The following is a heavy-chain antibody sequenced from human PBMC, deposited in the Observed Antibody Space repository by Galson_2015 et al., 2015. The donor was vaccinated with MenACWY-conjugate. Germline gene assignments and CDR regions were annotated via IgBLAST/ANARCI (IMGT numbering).Heavy chain of an antibody. D-gene: IGHD2-2*01. CDR3: ARDQYCSSPSCFDVTSGIDP. Sequence: QSGAEVKKPGESLKISCKASGYTFTHYAIHWVRQAPGQGLEWMGWIDTDTGNPTYAQGFAGRFVLSLDTSVDTAYLQISRLTVEDTAVYYCARDQYCSSPSCFDVTSGIDPWGQG. CDR1: GYTFTHYA. V-gene: IGHV7-4-1*02. CDR2: IDTDTGNP. J-gene: IGHJ5*02.